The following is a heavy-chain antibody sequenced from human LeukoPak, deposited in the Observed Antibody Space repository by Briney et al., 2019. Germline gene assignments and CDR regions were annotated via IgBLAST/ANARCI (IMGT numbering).Heavy chain of an antibody. CDR3: ARGIEYSSSSDYYYYYMDV. V-gene: IGHV1-8*02. D-gene: IGHD6-6*01. Sequence: ASVKVSCKASGYTFTSYDINWVRQATGQGLEWMGWMNPNSGNTGYAQKFQGRVTMTRDTSTSTVYMELSSLRSEDTAVYYCARGIEYSSSSDYYYYYMDVWGKGTTVTVSS. J-gene: IGHJ6*03. CDR1: GYTFTSYD. CDR2: MNPNSGNT.